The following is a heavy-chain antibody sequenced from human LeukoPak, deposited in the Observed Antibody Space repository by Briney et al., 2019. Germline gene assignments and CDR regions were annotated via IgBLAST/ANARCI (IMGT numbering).Heavy chain of an antibody. D-gene: IGHD6-13*01. CDR2: ISGSGGST. CDR1: GFTFSRYA. J-gene: IGHJ6*02. CDR3: AKSTAAGTRPLFYYYCYGMDV. Sequence: GGSLRLSCAASGFTFSRYAMSWVRQAPGKGLEWVSAISGSGGSTYYADSVKGRFTISRDNSKNTLYLQMNSLRAEDTAVYYCAKSTAAGTRPLFYYYCYGMDVWGQGTTVTVSS. V-gene: IGHV3-23*01.